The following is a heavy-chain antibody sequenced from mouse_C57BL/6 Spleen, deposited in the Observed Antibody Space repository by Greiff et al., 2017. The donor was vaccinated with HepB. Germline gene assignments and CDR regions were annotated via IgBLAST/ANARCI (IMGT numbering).Heavy chain of an antibody. CDR2: IDSSDSYS. Sequence: QVQLQQPGAELVKPGASVKLSCKASGYTFTSYWMQWVKQRPGQGLEWIGEIDSSDSYSNYNQKFKGKATLTVDTSSSTAYMQLSSLTSEDSAVYYCARDDSDYWGQGTTLTVSS. CDR1: GYTFTSYW. D-gene: IGHD2-4*01. J-gene: IGHJ2*01. V-gene: IGHV1-50*01. CDR3: ARDDSDY.